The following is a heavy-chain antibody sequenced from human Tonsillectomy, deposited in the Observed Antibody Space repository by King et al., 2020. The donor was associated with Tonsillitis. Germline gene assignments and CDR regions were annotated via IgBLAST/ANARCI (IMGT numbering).Heavy chain of an antibody. CDR3: ARGRAAGPLGSFDP. V-gene: IGHV4-38-2*01. D-gene: IGHD7-27*01. CDR2: VYHTGST. CDR1: GYSISSGYF. Sequence: QLQESGPGLVKPSETLSLTCVVSGYSISSGYFWGWIRQPPGKGLEWIGSVYHTGSTSYNPSLKSRVTMSVDTSKNQFSLRLNSVTAADTAVYYCARGRAAGPLGSFDPWGQGTLVTVSS. J-gene: IGHJ5*02.